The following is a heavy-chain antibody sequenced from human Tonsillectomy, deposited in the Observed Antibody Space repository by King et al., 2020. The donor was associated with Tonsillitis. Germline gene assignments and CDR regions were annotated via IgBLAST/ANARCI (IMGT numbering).Heavy chain of an antibody. CDR3: AKGTFYDFWSGYFQMYYYYYYMDV. CDR2: ISYDGSNK. J-gene: IGHJ6*03. CDR1: GFTFSSYG. D-gene: IGHD3-3*01. Sequence: VQLVESGGGVVQPGRSLRLSCAASGFTFSSYGMHWVRQAPGKGLEWVAVISYDGSNKYYADAVKGRFTISRDNSKNTLDLQMNSLRAEDTAVYYCAKGTFYDFWSGYFQMYYYYYYMDVWGKGTTVTVSS. V-gene: IGHV3-30*18.